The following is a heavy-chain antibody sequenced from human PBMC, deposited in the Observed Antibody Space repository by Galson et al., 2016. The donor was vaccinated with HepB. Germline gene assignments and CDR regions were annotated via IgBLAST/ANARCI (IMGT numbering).Heavy chain of an antibody. CDR1: NGSISSNSW. Sequence: SETLSLTCDVSNGSISSNSWWSWVRQAPGKGLEWIAEIYHGGTTNYNPSLMGRVTISVDKSKNHFSLRLNSVTAADTAVYYCVRDSGRRFDPWGQGTLVTVSS. CDR2: IYHGGTT. J-gene: IGHJ5*02. CDR3: VRDSGRRFDP. V-gene: IGHV4-4*02.